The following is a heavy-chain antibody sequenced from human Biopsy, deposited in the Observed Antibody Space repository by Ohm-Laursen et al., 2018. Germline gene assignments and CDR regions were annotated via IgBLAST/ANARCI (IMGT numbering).Heavy chain of an antibody. CDR2: IYHSGST. Sequence: GTLSPTCAVSGYSISSGYYWGWIRQPPGKGLEWIGSIYHSGSTYYNPSLKSRVTISVDTSKNQFSLKLGSVTAADTAGYYCARGQALKSFDYWGQGTLVTVSS. V-gene: IGHV4-38-2*01. J-gene: IGHJ4*02. CDR1: GYSISSGYY. CDR3: ARGQALKSFDY.